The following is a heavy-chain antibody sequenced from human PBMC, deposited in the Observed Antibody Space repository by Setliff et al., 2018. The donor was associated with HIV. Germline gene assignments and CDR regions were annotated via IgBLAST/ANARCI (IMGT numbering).Heavy chain of an antibody. J-gene: IGHJ4*02. CDR1: GFTFSSYW. CDR2: IQQGGSQK. CDR3: ASRPDCSPSRSSAGY. Sequence: GGSLRLSCGASGFTFSSYWMTWVRQPPGKGLEWVANIQQGGSQKYYVDSVKGRFTISRDNARNSLFRQLESRRVKDTAVYYCASRPDCSPSRSSAGYWGQGTLVTVSS. D-gene: IGHD2-15*01. V-gene: IGHV3-7*01.